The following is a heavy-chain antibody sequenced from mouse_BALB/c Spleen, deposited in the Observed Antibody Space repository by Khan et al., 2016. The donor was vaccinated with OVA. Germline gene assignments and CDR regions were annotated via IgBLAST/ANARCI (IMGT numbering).Heavy chain of an antibody. Sequence: VQLQESGPDLVAPSQCLSITCTISGFTLTSYGVHWVRQPPGQGLEWMVVIWSGGNTTYYSELQSRLTILKDNSTNHAFLKMHSIQNDETAVYFCARQPDDYYNIMDYWGQGTSVTVSS. J-gene: IGHJ4*01. CDR1: GFTLTSYG. V-gene: IGHV2-6-1*01. CDR2: IWSGGNT. D-gene: IGHD1-1*01. CDR3: ARQPDDYYNIMDY.